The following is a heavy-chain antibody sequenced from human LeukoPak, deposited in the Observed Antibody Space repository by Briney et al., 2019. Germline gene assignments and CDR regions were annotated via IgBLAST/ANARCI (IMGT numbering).Heavy chain of an antibody. D-gene: IGHD6-6*01. J-gene: IGHJ6*03. Sequence: SVKVSCKASGGTFSSYAISWVRQAPGQGLEWMGRIIPILGIANYAQKFQGRVTITADKSTSTAYMELSSLRSEDTAVYYCAREVNPLEYSSPERYYYYMDVWGKGTTVTVSS. CDR3: AREVNPLEYSSPERYYYYMDV. CDR1: GGTFSSYA. V-gene: IGHV1-69*04. CDR2: IIPILGIA.